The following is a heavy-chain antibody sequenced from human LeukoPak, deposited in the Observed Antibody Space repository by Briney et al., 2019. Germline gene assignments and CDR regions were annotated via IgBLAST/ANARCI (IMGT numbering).Heavy chain of an antibody. J-gene: IGHJ4*02. CDR1: GFTFSDYY. CDR2: ISSSGSTI. V-gene: IGHV3-11*04. D-gene: IGHD5-18*01. CDR3: PRDRAMVTPYFDY. Sequence: GGSLRLSCAASGFTFSDYYMSWIRQAPGKGLEWVSYISSSGSTIYYADSVKGRFTISRDNAKNSLYLQMNSLRAEDPAVYYCPRDRAMVTPYFDYWGQGTLVTVSS.